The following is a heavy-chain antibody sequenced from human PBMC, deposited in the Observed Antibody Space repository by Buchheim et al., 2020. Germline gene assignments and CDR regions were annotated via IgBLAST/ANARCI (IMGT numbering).Heavy chain of an antibody. CDR1: GGSISSYY. D-gene: IGHD3-22*01. V-gene: IGHV4-59*08. CDR3: ARLNYYDSSGYSGAYYFDY. J-gene: IGHJ4*02. Sequence: QVQLQESGPGLVKPSETLSLTCTVSGGSISSYYWSWIRQPPGKGLEWIGYIYYSGSTNYNPSLKSRVTISVDTSKNQFYLKLSSVTAADTAVYYCARLNYYDSSGYSGAYYFDYWGQGTL. CDR2: IYYSGST.